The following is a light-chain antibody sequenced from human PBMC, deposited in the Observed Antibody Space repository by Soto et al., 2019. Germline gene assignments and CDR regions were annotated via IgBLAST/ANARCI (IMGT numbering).Light chain of an antibody. Sequence: DTQMTQSTSTLSASVGDRVTITCRASQNIVHGLNWYQQKPGKAPKLLIYAASILQSGVPSRFSGSGSGTDFILTISSLQPEDFATYYCQQSYGPPTFGGGTKVDIK. V-gene: IGKV1-39*01. J-gene: IGKJ4*01. CDR3: QQSYGPPT. CDR1: QNIVHG. CDR2: AAS.